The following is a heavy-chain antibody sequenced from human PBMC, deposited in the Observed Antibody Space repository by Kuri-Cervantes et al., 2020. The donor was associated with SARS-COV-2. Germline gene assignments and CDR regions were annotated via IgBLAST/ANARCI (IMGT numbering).Heavy chain of an antibody. D-gene: IGHD4-23*01. CDR1: GFTFSSYG. J-gene: IGHJ4*02. Sequence: GESLKIPCAASGFTFSSYGMHWVRQAPGKGLEWVAVIWYDGSNKYYADSVKCRFPISRDNSKNTLYPQMNSLRAEDTAVYYCARGTPQYGGPFDYWGQGTLVTVSS. CDR3: ARGTPQYGGPFDY. CDR2: IWYDGSNK. V-gene: IGHV3-33*01.